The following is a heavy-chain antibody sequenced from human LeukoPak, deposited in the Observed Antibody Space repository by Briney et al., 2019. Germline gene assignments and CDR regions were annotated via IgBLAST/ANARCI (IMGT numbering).Heavy chain of an antibody. CDR1: GFTFRTYA. CDR3: ASSSIAARPDAFDI. V-gene: IGHV3-21*01. Sequence: GGSLRLSCAASGFTFRTYAMNWVRQAPGKGLEWVSSISSSSSYIYYADSVKGRFTISRDNAKNSLYLQMNSLRAEDTAVYYCASSSIAARPDAFDIWGQGTMVTVSS. D-gene: IGHD6-6*01. J-gene: IGHJ3*02. CDR2: ISSSSSYI.